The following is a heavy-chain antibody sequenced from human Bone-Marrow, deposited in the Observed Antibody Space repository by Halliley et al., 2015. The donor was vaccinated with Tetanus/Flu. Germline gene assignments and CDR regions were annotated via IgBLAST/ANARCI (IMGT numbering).Heavy chain of an antibody. J-gene: IGHJ4*02. CDR1: GFTFYNYA. Sequence: FLRLSCTASGFTFYNYAMHWVRQAARKGLEWVAGIDGYGGNIVYVDSVKGRFTISRDNAKKSLYLQMDSLGPDDTAVYFCALSTGSFYGDFDFWGQGTQVTVSS. D-gene: IGHD3-10*01. CDR2: IDGYGGNI. V-gene: IGHV3-9*01. CDR3: ALSTGSFYGDFDF.